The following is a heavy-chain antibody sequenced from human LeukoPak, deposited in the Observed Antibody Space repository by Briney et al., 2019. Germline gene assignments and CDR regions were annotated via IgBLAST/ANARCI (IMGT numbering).Heavy chain of an antibody. CDR3: ARAEITAAGVPFDY. CDR1: GESFSGYY. D-gene: IGHD6-13*01. J-gene: IGHJ4*02. CDR2: VNHSGST. Sequence: SETLSLTYAVYGESFSGYYWSWIRQPPGKGLEWIGEVNHSGSTNYNPSLKSRVTISVDTSKNQFSLKLSSVTAADTGVYYCARAEITAAGVPFDYWGQGTLVTVSS. V-gene: IGHV4-34*01.